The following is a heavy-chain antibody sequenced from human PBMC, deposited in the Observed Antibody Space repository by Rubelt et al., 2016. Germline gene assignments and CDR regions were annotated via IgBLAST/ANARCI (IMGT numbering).Heavy chain of an antibody. CDR1: GGSFSGYY. J-gene: IGHJ4*02. CDR2: INHSGST. V-gene: IGHV4-34*10. CDR3: ARMRAVAGRKGFDY. D-gene: IGHD6-19*01. Sequence: QLQESGPGLVKPSETLSLTCTVYGGSFSGYYWSWIRQPPGKGLEWIGEINHSGSTNYNPSLKSRVTISVDTSTNQFSLKLSSVTAADTAVYYCARMRAVAGRKGFDYWGQGTLVTVSS.